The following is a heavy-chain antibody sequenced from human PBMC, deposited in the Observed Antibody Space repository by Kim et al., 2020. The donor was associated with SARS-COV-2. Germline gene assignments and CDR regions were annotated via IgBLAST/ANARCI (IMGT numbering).Heavy chain of an antibody. D-gene: IGHD2-2*01. J-gene: IGHJ4*02. CDR2: SDGRT. CDR3: ATTSCDY. V-gene: IGHV3-53*01. Sequence: SDGRTDYADSVKGRFTISRDISKHTVYLQMNSLRADDTAVYYCATTSCDYWGQGTLVTVSS.